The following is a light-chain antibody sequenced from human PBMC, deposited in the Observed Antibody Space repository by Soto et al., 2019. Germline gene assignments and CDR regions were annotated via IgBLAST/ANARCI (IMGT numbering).Light chain of an antibody. Sequence: QSVLTQSPSASGTPGQTVTISCSGSSSNIGINYVFWYQHVPGTAPKLLLYKNNQRPSGVPDRFSGSKSGTSASLAISGLRSEDEAHYSCASWDESLSGVVFGGGTQLTVL. CDR3: ASWDESLSGVV. J-gene: IGLJ3*02. CDR1: SSNIGINY. CDR2: KNN. V-gene: IGLV1-47*01.